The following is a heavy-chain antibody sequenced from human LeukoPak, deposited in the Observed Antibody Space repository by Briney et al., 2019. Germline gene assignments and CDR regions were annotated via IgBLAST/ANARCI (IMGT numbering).Heavy chain of an antibody. CDR3: ARAGQREYFDY. V-gene: IGHV3-21*01. CDR2: ISSSSSYI. J-gene: IGHJ4*02. Sequence: PGGSLRLCCAASGFTFSSYSVNWVRQAPGKGLEWVSSISSSSSYIYYADSVKGRFTISRDNAKNSLYLQMNSLRAEDTAVYYCARAGQREYFDYWGQGTLVTVSS. D-gene: IGHD1-26*01. CDR1: GFTFSSYS.